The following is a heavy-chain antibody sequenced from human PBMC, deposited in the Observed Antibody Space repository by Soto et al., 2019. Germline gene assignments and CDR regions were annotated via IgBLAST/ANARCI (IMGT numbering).Heavy chain of an antibody. V-gene: IGHV3-64*01. J-gene: IGHJ6*02. D-gene: IGHD2-21*01. CDR3: ARRIPFGYGIDV. Sequence: HPGGSLRLSCAASGFTFSIYVMHWVRQAPGKGLEYVSAISLNGDNTYYANSVKGRFTISRDNSKNTLYLQMGSLRVEDMAVYYCARRIPFGYGIDVWGQGTTVTVSS. CDR1: GFTFSIYV. CDR2: ISLNGDNT.